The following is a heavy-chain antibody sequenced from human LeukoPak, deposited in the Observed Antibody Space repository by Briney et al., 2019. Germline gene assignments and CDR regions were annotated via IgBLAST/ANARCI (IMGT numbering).Heavy chain of an antibody. V-gene: IGHV3-21*01. CDR1: GFTFSSYS. D-gene: IGHD3-10*01. J-gene: IGHJ4*02. CDR2: ISSSSSSYI. Sequence: PGGSLRLSCAASGFTFSSYSMNWVRQAPGKGLEWVSSISSSSSSYIYYADSVKGRFTISRDNAKNSLYLQMNSLRAEDTAVYYCARDQGIRSLLWFGELGEIDYWGQGTQVTVSS. CDR3: ARDQGIRSLLWFGELGEIDY.